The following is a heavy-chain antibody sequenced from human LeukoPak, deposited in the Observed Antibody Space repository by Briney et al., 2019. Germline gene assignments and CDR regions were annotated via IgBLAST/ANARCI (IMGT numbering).Heavy chain of an antibody. D-gene: IGHD2/OR15-2a*01. Sequence: GGSLRLSCAASGFTFSSYAMSWVRQAPGKGLGWVSAISGGGGNTYYADSVNGRFTISRDTSKNTLYLQMNSLRAEDTAVYYCGRPPSNRYYYHMDVWGKGTTVTVSS. CDR3: GRPPSNRYYYHMDV. CDR1: GFTFSSYA. J-gene: IGHJ6*03. CDR2: ISGGGGNT. V-gene: IGHV3-23*01.